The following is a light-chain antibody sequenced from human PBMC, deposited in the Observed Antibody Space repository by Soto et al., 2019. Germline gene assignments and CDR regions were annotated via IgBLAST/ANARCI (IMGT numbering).Light chain of an antibody. J-gene: IGKJ3*01. CDR3: QQRSNWRRGT. V-gene: IGKV3-11*01. CDR1: QSVSSY. CDR2: DAS. Sequence: EIVLTQSPATLSLSPGERATLSCRASQSVSSYLAWYQQKPGQAPRLLIYDASNRATGIPARFSGSGSGTDCTLTISSLEPEDFAVYYCQQRSNWRRGTFGPGTKVDIK.